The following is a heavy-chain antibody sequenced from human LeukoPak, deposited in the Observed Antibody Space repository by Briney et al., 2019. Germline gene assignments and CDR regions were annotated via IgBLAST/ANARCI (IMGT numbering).Heavy chain of an antibody. Sequence: GGSLRLSCAASGFTFSNAWMSWVRQAPGKGLEWVGRIKSKTDGGTTDYAAPVKGRFTISRDDSKNTLYLQMNSLKTEDTAVYYCTTGYDFWSGYPYWGQGTLVTVSS. V-gene: IGHV3-15*01. CDR1: GFTFSNAW. CDR3: TTGYDFWSGYPY. CDR2: IKSKTDGGTT. J-gene: IGHJ1*01. D-gene: IGHD3-3*01.